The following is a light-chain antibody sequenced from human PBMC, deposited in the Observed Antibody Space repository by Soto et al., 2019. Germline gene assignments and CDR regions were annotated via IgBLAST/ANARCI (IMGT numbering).Light chain of an antibody. V-gene: IGKV1-5*01. Sequence: DIQMTQSPSTLSASVGDRVTITCRASQSISSWLAWYQQKPGKVPKLLISDDSRLESGVPSRFSGSGSGTELTLTISSLQPDDFATYYCQQYKSFPYTFGQGTKLEIK. CDR1: QSISSW. CDR3: QQYKSFPYT. J-gene: IGKJ2*01. CDR2: DDS.